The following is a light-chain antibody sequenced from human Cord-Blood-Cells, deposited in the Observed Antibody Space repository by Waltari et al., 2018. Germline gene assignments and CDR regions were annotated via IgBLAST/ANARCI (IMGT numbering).Light chain of an antibody. CDR1: SSDVGGYNY. V-gene: IGLV2-14*01. CDR2: DVS. J-gene: IGLJ2*01. Sequence: SALTQPASVSGSPGQSITISCTGTSSDVGGYNYVSWYQQHPGKAPKLMIYDVSKRPSGVSNRFSGSKSGNTASLTISGLQAEDEADYYCSSYTSSLVVFGGGTKLTVL. CDR3: SSYTSSLVV.